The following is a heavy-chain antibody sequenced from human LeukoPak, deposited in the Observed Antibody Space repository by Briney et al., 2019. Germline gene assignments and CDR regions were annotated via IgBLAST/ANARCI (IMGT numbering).Heavy chain of an antibody. D-gene: IGHD3-9*01. CDR2: IYNSGNT. CDR3: AREAYYDILTGNFSDF. J-gene: IGHJ4*02. V-gene: IGHV4-30-4*08. CDR1: GDSIISGYHY. Sequence: PSETLSLTCTVSGDSIISGYHYWTWIRQPPGKGLEWIGFIYNSGNTNYNPSLRSRVSMSVDTSKNQFSLNLSSVTAADTAVYYCAREAYYDILTGNFSDFWGQGTLVTVSS.